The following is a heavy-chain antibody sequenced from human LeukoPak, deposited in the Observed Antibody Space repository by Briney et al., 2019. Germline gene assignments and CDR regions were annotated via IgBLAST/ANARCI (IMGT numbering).Heavy chain of an antibody. J-gene: IGHJ6*03. Sequence: GGSLRLSCTASGFTFYDYAMHWVRQAPGKGLEWVSLISGDGGSTYYADSVKGLFTISRDNSKNSLYLQMNSLRTEDTALYYCAKGPSGGSGYYYYYYYMDVWGKGTTVTVSS. CDR3: AKGPSGGSGYYYYYYYMDV. D-gene: IGHD3-10*01. CDR2: ISGDGGST. V-gene: IGHV3-43*02. CDR1: GFTFYDYA.